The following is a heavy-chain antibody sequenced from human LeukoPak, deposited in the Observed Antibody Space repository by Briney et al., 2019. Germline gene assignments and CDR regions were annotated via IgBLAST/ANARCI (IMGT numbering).Heavy chain of an antibody. CDR1: GYTFTSYY. J-gene: IGHJ6*02. D-gene: IGHD3-10*01. CDR2: INPSGGST. V-gene: IGHV1-46*01. CDR3: ARLWFGDYKRYGMDV. Sequence: ASVKVSCKASGYTFTSYYMHWVGQAPGQGLEWMGIINPSGGSTSYAQKFQGRVTMTRDTSTSTVYMELSSLRSEDTAVYYCARLWFGDYKRYGMDVWGQGTTVTVSS.